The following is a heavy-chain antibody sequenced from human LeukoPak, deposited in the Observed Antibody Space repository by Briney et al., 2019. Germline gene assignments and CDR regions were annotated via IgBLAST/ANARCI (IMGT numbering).Heavy chain of an antibody. Sequence: PSETLSLTCAVYGGSFSGYYWSWIRQPPGKGLEWNGEINHSGSTNYNPSLKSRVTISVDTSKNQFSLKLSSVTAADTAVYYCARVSRVAATPGSSKTSAFDIWGQGTMVTVSS. V-gene: IGHV4-34*01. J-gene: IGHJ3*02. CDR1: GGSFSGYY. D-gene: IGHD2-15*01. CDR2: INHSGST. CDR3: ARVSRVAATPGSSKTSAFDI.